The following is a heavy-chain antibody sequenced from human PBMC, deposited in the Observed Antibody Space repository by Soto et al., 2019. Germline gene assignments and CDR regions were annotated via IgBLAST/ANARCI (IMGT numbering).Heavy chain of an antibody. CDR3: ARVPKYYYDSSGPVPYYYYGMDV. Sequence: KASETLSLTCTVSGGSIISGDYYFICIRQPPWNGLELIGYIYYSGSTYYNPSLKSRVTISVDTSKNQFSLKLSSVTAADTAVYYCARVPKYYYDSSGPVPYYYYGMDVWGQGTTVTVSS. V-gene: IGHV4-30-4*01. CDR1: GGSIISGDYY. J-gene: IGHJ6*02. D-gene: IGHD3-22*01. CDR2: IYYSGST.